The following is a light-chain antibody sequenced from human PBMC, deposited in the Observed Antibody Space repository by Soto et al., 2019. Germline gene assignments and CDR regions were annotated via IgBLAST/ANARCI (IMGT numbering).Light chain of an antibody. J-gene: IGKJ4*01. V-gene: IGKV3-11*01. CDR3: QQRSNWPLT. CDR1: QSVSSY. CDR2: DAS. Sequence: EIVLTQSPATLSLSPGERATLSCRASQSVSSYLAWYQQKPGQAPRLLIYDASNRATGIPARFSGSGSGTDSTLPISSLDPETFAVYYCQQRSNWPLTFVGETKVEIK.